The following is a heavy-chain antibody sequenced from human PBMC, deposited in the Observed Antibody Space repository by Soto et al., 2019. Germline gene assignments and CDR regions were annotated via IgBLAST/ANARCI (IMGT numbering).Heavy chain of an antibody. J-gene: IGHJ3*02. CDR3: ARGGQQTDAFDI. D-gene: IGHD3-16*01. V-gene: IGHV1-69*02. Sequence: ASVKVSCKASGGTFSSYTISWVRQAPGQGLEWMGRIIPILGIANYAQKFQGRVTITADKSTSTAYMELSSLRSEDTAVYYCARGGQQTDAFDIWGQGTMVTVSS. CDR2: IIPILGIA. CDR1: GGTFSSYT.